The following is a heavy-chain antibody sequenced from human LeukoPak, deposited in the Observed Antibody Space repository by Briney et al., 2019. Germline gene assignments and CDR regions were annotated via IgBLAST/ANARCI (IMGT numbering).Heavy chain of an antibody. V-gene: IGHV3-48*02. CDR3: ARIIPSYGAIDY. Sequence: GGSLRLSCEASGFTFSDNSMTWVRQAPGKGLEWVSYIARSTDIIYYADSVRGRFTISRDSARNSLYLQMNSLRDEDTAVYYCARIIPSYGAIDYWGQGSLVTVSS. CDR1: GFTFSDNS. CDR2: IARSTDII. J-gene: IGHJ4*02. D-gene: IGHD4-17*01.